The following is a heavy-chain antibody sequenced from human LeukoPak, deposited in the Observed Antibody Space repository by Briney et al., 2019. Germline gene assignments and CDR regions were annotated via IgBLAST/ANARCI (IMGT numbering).Heavy chain of an antibody. CDR3: ARGGDIAVAGIDYYYGMDV. V-gene: IGHV1-2*02. Sequence: ASVKVSCKASGYTFTSYGISWVRQAPGQGLEWMGWINPNSGGTNYAQKFQGRVTMTRDTSISTAYMELSRLRSDDTAVYYCARGGDIAVAGIDYYYGMDVWGQGTTVTVSS. J-gene: IGHJ6*02. D-gene: IGHD6-19*01. CDR2: INPNSGGT. CDR1: GYTFTSYG.